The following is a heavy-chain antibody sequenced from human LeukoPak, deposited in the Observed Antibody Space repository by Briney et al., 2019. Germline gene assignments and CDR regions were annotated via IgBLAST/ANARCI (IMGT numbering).Heavy chain of an antibody. J-gene: IGHJ4*02. V-gene: IGHV3-30*18. D-gene: IGHD3-10*01. Sequence: GGSLRLSCAASGFTSSSYWMSWVRQAPGKGLEWVAVISYDGSNKYYADSVKGRFTISRDNSKNTLYLQMNSLRAEDTAVYYCAKDKYYGSGSYFDYWGQGTLVTVSS. CDR2: ISYDGSNK. CDR3: AKDKYYGSGSYFDY. CDR1: GFTSSSYW.